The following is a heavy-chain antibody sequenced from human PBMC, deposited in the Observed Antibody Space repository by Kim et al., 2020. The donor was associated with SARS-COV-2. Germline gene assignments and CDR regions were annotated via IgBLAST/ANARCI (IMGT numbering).Heavy chain of an antibody. CDR1: GFTFSSYA. D-gene: IGHD2-21*02. V-gene: IGHV3-23*01. CDR2: ICGSGSST. J-gene: IGHJ5*02. Sequence: GGSLRLSCAASGFTFSSYAMSWVRQAPGKGLEWVSAICGSGSSTYYADSVKGRFTISRDNSKNTLFLQMNSLRAEDTAVYYCAKGISDMVVVTAFPHGGWFDHWGQGTLVTVSS. CDR3: AKGISDMVVVTAFPHGGWFDH.